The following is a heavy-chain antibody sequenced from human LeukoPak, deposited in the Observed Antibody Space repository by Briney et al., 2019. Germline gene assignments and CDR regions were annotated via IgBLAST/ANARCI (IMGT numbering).Heavy chain of an antibody. CDR1: AFIFSSYE. J-gene: IGHJ6*02. D-gene: IGHD3-10*01. V-gene: IGHV3-48*03. Sequence: GRSLRLSCIVSAFIFSSYEMNWVRQAAGKGLEWVSYISGSVNIIYYADSVKGRFTNPRENAKNSLYLQMNRLRVEDTAVYYWARPRSGLYGMDGWGQGSTVTVSS. CDR3: ARPRSGLYGMDG. CDR2: ISGSVNII.